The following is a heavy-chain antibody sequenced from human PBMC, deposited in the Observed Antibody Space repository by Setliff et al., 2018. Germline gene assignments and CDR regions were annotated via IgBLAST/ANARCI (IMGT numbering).Heavy chain of an antibody. CDR2: VYYSEKT. CDR1: GGSISTTDYY. J-gene: IGHJ4*02. V-gene: IGHV4-39*07. D-gene: IGHD3-22*01. Sequence: PSETLSLTCTVSGGSISTTDYYWGWIRQPPGKGLEWIGFVYYSEKTYYSPSLKSRVTMFVDTSKNQFSLMLYSVTAADTDISHCARYDSSGYSENYYFDYLGQGTQVTGSP. CDR3: ARYDSSGYSENYYFDY.